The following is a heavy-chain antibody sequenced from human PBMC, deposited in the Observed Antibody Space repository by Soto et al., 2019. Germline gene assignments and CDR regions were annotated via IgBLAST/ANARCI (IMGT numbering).Heavy chain of an antibody. Sequence: GGSLRLSCAASGFTFSSYWMHWVRQAPGKGLIWVSRINGDGRRTNYADSVKGRFTISRDNDKSTVYLQMNSLRAEDTAVYYCATRPLLPGAPWGQGTMVTVSS. J-gene: IGHJ3*01. CDR3: ATRPLLPGAP. D-gene: IGHD3-22*01. V-gene: IGHV3-74*01. CDR1: GFTFSSYW. CDR2: INGDGRRT.